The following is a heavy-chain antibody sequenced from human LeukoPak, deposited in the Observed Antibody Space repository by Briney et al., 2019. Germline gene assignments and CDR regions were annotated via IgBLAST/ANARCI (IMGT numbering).Heavy chain of an antibody. D-gene: IGHD3-22*01. CDR3: AKGEGAYYSDSSTYSAPFEH. CDR1: GFTFSSYA. CDR2: ISGSGGST. Sequence: GGSLRLSCAASGFTFSSYAMSWVRQAPGKGLEWVSAISGSGGSTYYADSVKGRFTISRDNSKNTLYLQMNSLRAEDTAVYYCAKGEGAYYSDSSTYSAPFEHWGQGTLVTVSS. V-gene: IGHV3-23*01. J-gene: IGHJ4*02.